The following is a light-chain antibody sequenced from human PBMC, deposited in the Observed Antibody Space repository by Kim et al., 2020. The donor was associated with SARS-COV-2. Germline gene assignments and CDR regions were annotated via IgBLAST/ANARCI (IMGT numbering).Light chain of an antibody. J-gene: IGLJ1*01. V-gene: IGLV3-1*01. CDR2: QHN. Sequence: PRQQATITSSGGELWDHYACWYQQKPARSPVLVVYQHNNRPSGIPPRFSASSSANTAAPPITGTPPMVDADYYCQASDSSTPYVFGTGTKLTVL. CDR3: QASDSSTPYV. CDR1: ELWDHY.